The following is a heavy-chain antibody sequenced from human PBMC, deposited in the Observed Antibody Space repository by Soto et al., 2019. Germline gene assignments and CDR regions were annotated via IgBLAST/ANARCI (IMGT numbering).Heavy chain of an antibody. CDR2: ISGSGGST. CDR1: GFTFSSYA. CDR3: AKDREDVVASLDY. Sequence: EVQLLESGGGLVQPGGSLRLSCAASGFTFSSYAMSWVRQAPGKGLEWVSAISGSGGSTYYADSVKGRFTISRDNSKNTLYLQMNSLRADDTAVYYCAKDREDVVASLDYWGQGTLVTVSS. J-gene: IGHJ4*02. D-gene: IGHD2-21*01. V-gene: IGHV3-23*01.